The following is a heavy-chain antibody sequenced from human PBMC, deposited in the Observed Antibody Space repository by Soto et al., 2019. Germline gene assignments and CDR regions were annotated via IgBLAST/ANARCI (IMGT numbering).Heavy chain of an antibody. CDR3: ARASWSFSGTGSFQGFDP. CDR1: GGSISSGDYY. CDR2: IYYSGST. Sequence: KASETLSLTCTVSGGSISSGDYYWSWIRQPPGKGLEWIAYIYYSGSTYYNPSLKSRPTISVDTSKNQFSLKLSSATAADTAIYYCARASWSFSGTGSFQGFDPWGQGTLVTVSS. D-gene: IGHD1-7*01. V-gene: IGHV4-30-4*01. J-gene: IGHJ5*02.